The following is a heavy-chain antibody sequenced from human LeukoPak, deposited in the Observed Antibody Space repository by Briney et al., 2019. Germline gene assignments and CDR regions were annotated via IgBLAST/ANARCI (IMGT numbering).Heavy chain of an antibody. CDR3: ARYIVVVPAAIGYYYYYYMDV. J-gene: IGHJ6*03. D-gene: IGHD2-2*01. V-gene: IGHV1-69*06. CDR2: IIPIFGTA. Sequence: ASVKVSCKASGGTFSSYAISWVRQAPGQGLEWMGGIIPIFGTANYAQKFQGRVTITADKSTSTAYMELRSLRSDDTAVYYCARYIVVVPAAIGYYYYYYMDVWGKGTTVTVSS. CDR1: GGTFSSYA.